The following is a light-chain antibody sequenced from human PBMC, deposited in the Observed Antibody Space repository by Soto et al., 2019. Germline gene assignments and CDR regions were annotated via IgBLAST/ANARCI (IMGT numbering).Light chain of an antibody. V-gene: IGLV2-14*03. CDR1: SSDVGGYNH. Sequence: QSALTQPASVSGSPGQSITISCSGTSSDVGGYNHVSWYRQHPGKAPKLIIYEVSDRPSGVSNRFSGSKSGNTASLTISGLQAEDDADYYCSSYTSSNNWVFGGGTKVTVL. CDR3: SSYTSSNNWV. CDR2: EVS. J-gene: IGLJ3*02.